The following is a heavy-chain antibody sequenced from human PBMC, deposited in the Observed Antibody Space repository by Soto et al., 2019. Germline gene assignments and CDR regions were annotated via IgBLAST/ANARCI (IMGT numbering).Heavy chain of an antibody. V-gene: IGHV3-30*18. CDR2: ISYEGSNK. CDR1: GFTFSSYG. D-gene: IGHD4-17*01. CDR3: AKDPLDYGGNSVESYFDS. J-gene: IGHJ4*02. Sequence: QVQLVESGGGVVQPGRSLRLSCAASGFTFSSYGMHWVRQAPGKGLEWVAVISYEGSNKYYADSVKGRFTISRDNSKNTLYLQMHSLRAEDTAVYYCAKDPLDYGGNSVESYFDSWGQGTLVTVSS.